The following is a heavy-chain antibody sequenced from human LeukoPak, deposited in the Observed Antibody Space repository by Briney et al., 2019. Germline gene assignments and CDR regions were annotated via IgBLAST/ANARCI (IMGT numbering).Heavy chain of an antibody. V-gene: IGHV1-2*02. J-gene: IGHJ4*02. CDR2: INPNSGGT. CDR3: ARETGYCSGGRCSFIY. D-gene: IGHD2-15*01. Sequence: ASVKVSFNACGYTFTVSYIHWVRQAPGQGLEWMGWINPNSGGTSSAQKFQGRVTMTRDTSVSTAYMELSRLRSDDTALYYCARETGYCSGGRCSFIYWGQGTLVTVSS. CDR1: GYTFTVSY.